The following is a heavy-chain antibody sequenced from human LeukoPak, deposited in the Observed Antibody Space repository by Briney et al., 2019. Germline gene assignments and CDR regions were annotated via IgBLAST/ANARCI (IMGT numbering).Heavy chain of an antibody. CDR3: AKGSLIVVITLDALDV. V-gene: IGHV3-23*01. CDR2: ISGNGGNT. J-gene: IGHJ3*01. D-gene: IGHD3-22*01. Sequence: TGGSLRLSCAASGFTFSSYGMSWVRQAPGKGLEWVSVISGNGGNTYYADSVKGRFTISRDNSKNTLYLQMNSLRAEDTAVYYCAKGSLIVVITLDALDVWGQGAMVTVSS. CDR1: GFTFSSYG.